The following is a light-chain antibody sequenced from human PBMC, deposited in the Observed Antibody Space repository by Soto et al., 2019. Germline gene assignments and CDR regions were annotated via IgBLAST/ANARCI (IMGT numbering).Light chain of an antibody. CDR1: SSDIGGYDY. V-gene: IGLV2-14*01. Sequence: QSVLTQPASVSGSPGQSITISCTGTSSDIGGYDYVSWYQHHPGKAPKLMIYEVSNRPSGISNRFSGSKSANTASLTIPGLQAEDEADYYCSSYTSSSTPFVFGTGTKVTVL. CDR3: SSYTSSSTPFV. J-gene: IGLJ1*01. CDR2: EVS.